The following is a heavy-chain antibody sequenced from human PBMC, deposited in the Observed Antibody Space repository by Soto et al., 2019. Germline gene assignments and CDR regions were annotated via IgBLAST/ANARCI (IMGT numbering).Heavy chain of an antibody. CDR3: ARVPNNWNDVALFWFDP. J-gene: IGHJ5*02. D-gene: IGHD1-20*01. CDR2: ISSSSSYI. Sequence: GGSLRLSCAASGFTFSSYSMNWVRQAPGKGLEWVSSISSSSSYIYYADSVKGRFTISRDNAKNSLYLQMNSLRAEDTAVYYCARVPNNWNDVALFWFDPWGQGTLVTVSS. V-gene: IGHV3-21*01. CDR1: GFTFSSYS.